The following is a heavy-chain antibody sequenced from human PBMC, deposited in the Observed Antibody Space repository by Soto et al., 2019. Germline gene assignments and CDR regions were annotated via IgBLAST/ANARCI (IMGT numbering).Heavy chain of an antibody. CDR1: GGTFSSYA. J-gene: IGHJ6*02. D-gene: IGHD5-12*01. V-gene: IGHV1-69*13. CDR3: ARDIVATKGYYYYGMDV. Sequence: ASVKVSCKASGGTFSSYAISWVRQALGQGLEWMGGIIPIFGTANYAQKFQGRVTITADESTSTAYMELSSLRPEDTAVYYCARDIVATKGYYYYGMDVWGQGTTVTVSS. CDR2: IIPIFGTA.